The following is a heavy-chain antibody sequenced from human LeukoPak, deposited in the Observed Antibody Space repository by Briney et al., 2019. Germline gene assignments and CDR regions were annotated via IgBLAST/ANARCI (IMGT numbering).Heavy chain of an antibody. CDR1: GFTISSDYY. Sequence: SETLTLTCAASGFTISSDYYRGFLRQPAGKRLEFIVSVHHSDSTYSNPSVERRATISVNTTNNQFSQTLSSVTAAETAEYYCASVQVWPNDAFDIWGRGTMVTVSS. J-gene: IGHJ3*02. D-gene: IGHD5-18*01. V-gene: IGHV4-38-2*01. CDR2: VHHSDST. CDR3: ASVQVWPNDAFDI.